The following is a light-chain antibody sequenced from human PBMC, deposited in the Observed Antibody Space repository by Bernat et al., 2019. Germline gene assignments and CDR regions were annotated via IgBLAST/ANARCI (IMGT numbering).Light chain of an antibody. CDR1: QSISSY. CDR3: QQSYSTPSTT. CDR2: AAS. J-gene: IGKJ5*01. V-gene: IGKV1-39*01. Sequence: DIQMTQSPSSLSASVGDRVTITCRASQSISSYLNWYQQKPGKAPKLRIYAASSLQSGVPSRFSGSGSGTDFTLTISSLQPEDFATYYCQQSYSTPSTTFGQGTRLAIK.